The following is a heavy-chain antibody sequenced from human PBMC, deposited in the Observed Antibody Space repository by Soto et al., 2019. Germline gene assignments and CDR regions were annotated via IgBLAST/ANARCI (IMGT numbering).Heavy chain of an antibody. CDR1: GGSFSGYY. CDR2: INHSGST. D-gene: IGHD3-10*01. Sequence: PSETLSLTCAVYGGSFSGYYWSWIREPPVKGLEWIGEINHSGSTNYNPSLKSRVTISLDTSKNQFSLKLSSVTAADTAVYYYARGRGRYGSGSYYVYWGPGTLVTVFS. V-gene: IGHV4-34*01. CDR3: ARGRGRYGSGSYYVY. J-gene: IGHJ4*02.